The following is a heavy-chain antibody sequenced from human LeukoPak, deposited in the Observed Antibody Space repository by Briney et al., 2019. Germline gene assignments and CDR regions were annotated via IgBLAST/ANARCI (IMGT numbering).Heavy chain of an antibody. V-gene: IGHV3-21*01. CDR2: ISISSNYR. J-gene: IGHJ3*02. Sequence: KTGGSLRLACAASGFTFSRYSMNWVRQAPGKGLEWVSSISISSNYRYYADSVKGRFTISRDNTKKSLYLQVNSLRVEDTAVYYCARGPRLGEVERDAFDIWGQGTMVTVSS. CDR3: ARGPRLGEVERDAFDI. CDR1: GFTFSRYS. D-gene: IGHD5-12*01.